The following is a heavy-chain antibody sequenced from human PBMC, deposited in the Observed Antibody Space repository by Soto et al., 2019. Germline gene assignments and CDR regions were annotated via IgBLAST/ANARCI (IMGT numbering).Heavy chain of an antibody. D-gene: IGHD3-16*01. CDR3: ARAYVWGSQNKNYFDH. CDR2: IYYSGST. Sequence: QVQLQESGPGLVKPSQTLSLTCTVSGGSISSGGYYWSWIRQHPGKGLEWIGYIYYSGSTYYNPSLKSRVTISVDTSKNQFSLKLSSVTAADTAVYYCARAYVWGSQNKNYFDHWGQGTLVTVSS. J-gene: IGHJ4*02. CDR1: GGSISSGGYY. V-gene: IGHV4-31*03.